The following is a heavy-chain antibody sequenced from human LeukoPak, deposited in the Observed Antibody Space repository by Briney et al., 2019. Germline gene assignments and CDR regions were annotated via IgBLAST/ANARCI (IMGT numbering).Heavy chain of an antibody. D-gene: IGHD2-15*01. Sequence: AASVKVSCKASGYTFTNYDINWVRQATGQGLEWVGWMNPNSGNTGYAQKFQGRVTMTRDTSISTAYMELNSLRSEDTAVYYCARELVVAARGALGYWGQGTLVTVSS. V-gene: IGHV1-8*01. J-gene: IGHJ4*02. CDR3: ARELVVAARGALGY. CDR2: MNPNSGNT. CDR1: GYTFTNYD.